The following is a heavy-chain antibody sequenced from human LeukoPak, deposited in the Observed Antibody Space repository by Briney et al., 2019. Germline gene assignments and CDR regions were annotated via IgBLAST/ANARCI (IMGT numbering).Heavy chain of an antibody. D-gene: IGHD5-24*01. V-gene: IGHV4-59*08. CDR1: GGSISSYY. CDR2: IYYSGST. CDR3: ARHEMATITYFDY. J-gene: IGHJ4*02. Sequence: SETLSLTCTVSGGSISSYYWSWIRQPPGKGLEWIGYIYYSGSTNYNPSLKSRVTISVDTSKNQFSLKLSSVTAADTAVYYCARHEMATITYFDYWGQGTLVTVSS.